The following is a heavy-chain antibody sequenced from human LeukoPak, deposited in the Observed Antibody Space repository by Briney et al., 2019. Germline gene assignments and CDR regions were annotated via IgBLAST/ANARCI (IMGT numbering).Heavy chain of an antibody. CDR1: GFTFSSYA. D-gene: IGHD1-1*01. J-gene: IGHJ4*02. Sequence: PGGSLRLSCAASGFTFSSYAMSWVRQAPGKGLEWVSAISGSGGSTYYADSVKGRFTISRDKSKNTLHLQMSSLRAEDTAVYYCSKDQSSTSTGIYDYWGQGTLVTVSS. CDR2: ISGSGGST. CDR3: SKDQSSTSTGIYDY. V-gene: IGHV3-23*01.